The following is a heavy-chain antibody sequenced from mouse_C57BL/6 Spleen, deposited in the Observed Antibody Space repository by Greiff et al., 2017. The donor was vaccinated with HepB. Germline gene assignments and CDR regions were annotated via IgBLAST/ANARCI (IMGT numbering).Heavy chain of an antibody. J-gene: IGHJ4*01. CDR2: ISSGSSTI. CDR3: ARLDDYDGYAMDY. V-gene: IGHV5-17*01. D-gene: IGHD2-4*01. Sequence: EVQRVESGGGLVKPGGSLKLSCAASGFTFSDYGMHWVRQAPEKGLEWVAYISSGSSTIYYADTVKGRFTISRDNAKNTLFLQMTSLRSEDTAMYYCARLDDYDGYAMDYWGQGTSVTVSS. CDR1: GFTFSDYG.